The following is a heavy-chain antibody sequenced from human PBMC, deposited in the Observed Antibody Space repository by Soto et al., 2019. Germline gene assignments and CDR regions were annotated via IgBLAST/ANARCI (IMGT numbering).Heavy chain of an antibody. CDR2: IRSSGSNK. CDR3: ASRSPASDY. V-gene: IGHV3-23*01. J-gene: IGHJ4*02. CDR1: GFTFSNHA. Sequence: GGSLRLSCAASGFTFSNHAMSWARQAPGKGLEWVSSIRSSGSNKYYADPVKGRFTISRDNSKNTLYLQMNSLRVEDTAVYYCASRSPASDYWGQGTLVTVSS.